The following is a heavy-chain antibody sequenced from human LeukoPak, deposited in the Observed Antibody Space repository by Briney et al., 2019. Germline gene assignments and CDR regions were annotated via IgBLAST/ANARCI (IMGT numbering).Heavy chain of an antibody. J-gene: IGHJ4*02. CDR1: GYTFTGYY. Sequence: ASGKVSCKASGYTFTGYYMHWVRQAPGQGLEWMGWINPNSGGTNYAQKFQGRVTMTRDTSISTAYMELSRLRSDDTAVYYCARDPEQQLAYFDYWGQGTLVTASS. D-gene: IGHD6-13*01. CDR2: INPNSGGT. CDR3: ARDPEQQLAYFDY. V-gene: IGHV1-2*02.